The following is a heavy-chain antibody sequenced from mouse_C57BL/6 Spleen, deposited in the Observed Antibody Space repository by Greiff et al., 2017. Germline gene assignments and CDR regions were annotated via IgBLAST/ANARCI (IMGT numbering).Heavy chain of an antibody. D-gene: IGHD3-2*02. V-gene: IGHV1-61*01. CDR1: GYTFTSYW. Sequence: VQLQQSGAELVRPGSSVKLSCKASGYTFTSYWMAWVKQRPGQGLEWIGNIYPSDSETHYNQKFKDKATLTVDKSYSTAYMQISSLTSEDSAVYYCARWGRSSGTPYDFDYWGQGTTLTVSS. CDR2: IYPSDSET. CDR3: ARWGRSSGTPYDFDY. J-gene: IGHJ2*01.